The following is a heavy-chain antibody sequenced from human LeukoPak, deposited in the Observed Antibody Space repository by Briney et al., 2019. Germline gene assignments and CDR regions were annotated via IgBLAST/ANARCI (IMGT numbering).Heavy chain of an antibody. V-gene: IGHV7-4-1*02. J-gene: IGHJ4*02. D-gene: IGHD4-17*01. CDR1: GYTFARYP. CDR3: ARVGRLDYGDYLAH. CDR2: INTNTGSP. Sequence: ASVKVSCKTSGYTFARYPIHWVRQAPGRGLEWMGWINTNTGSPTYVQAFAGRFVFSLDTSVTTAYLQISSLRSADTAVYYCARVGRLDYGDYLAHWGPGNRITVSS.